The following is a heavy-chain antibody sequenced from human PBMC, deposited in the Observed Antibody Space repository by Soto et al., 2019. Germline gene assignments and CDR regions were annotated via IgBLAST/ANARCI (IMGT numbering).Heavy chain of an antibody. J-gene: IGHJ3*01. CDR1: GLSLDTSGVG. CDR3: AHILDGYYPLDPFDV. CDR2: IYLDDDR. V-gene: IGHV2-5*02. Sequence: QITLRESGSTLVKPTETLTLTCTVSGLSLDTSGVGVAWIRQPPGNALEWLASIYLDDDRRSRPSLKGRLTLTKDTSRKQVILTMTNMDPVDTATYYCAHILDGYYPLDPFDVWGQGTVVTVSS. D-gene: IGHD2-15*01.